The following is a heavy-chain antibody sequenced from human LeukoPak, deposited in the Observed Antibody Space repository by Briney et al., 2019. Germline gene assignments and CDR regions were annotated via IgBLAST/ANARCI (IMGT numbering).Heavy chain of an antibody. J-gene: IGHJ4*02. CDR3: GRPPLGGSVGGDC. D-gene: IGHD3-10*01. V-gene: IGHV4-34*01. CDR2: INHSGST. Sequence: SETLSLTCAVYGGSFSGYYWSWIRQPPGKGLEWIGEINHSGSTNYNPSLKSRVTISVDTSKNQFSLKLSSVTAADTAVYYCGRPPLGGSVGGDCWGQGTLVTVSS. CDR1: GGSFSGYY.